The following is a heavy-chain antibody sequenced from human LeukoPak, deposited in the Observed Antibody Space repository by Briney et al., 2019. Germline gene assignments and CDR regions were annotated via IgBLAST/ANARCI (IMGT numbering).Heavy chain of an antibody. CDR3: ARDVWMDTAMVIGNWFDP. J-gene: IGHJ5*02. CDR1: GGSISSGSYY. V-gene: IGHV4-61*02. D-gene: IGHD5-18*01. CDR2: IYTSGST. Sequence: SETLSLTCTVSGGSISSGSYYWSWIRQPAGKGLEWIGRIYTSGSTNYNPSLKSRVTISVDTSKNQFSLKLSSVTAADTAVYYCARDVWMDTAMVIGNWFDPWGQGTLVTVSS.